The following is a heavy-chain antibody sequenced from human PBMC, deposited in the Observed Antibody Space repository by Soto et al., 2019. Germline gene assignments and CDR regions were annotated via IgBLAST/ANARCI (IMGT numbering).Heavy chain of an antibody. Sequence: GASVKVSCKASGYTFTGYYMHWVRQAPGQGLEWMGWINPNSGGTNYAQKFQGWVTMTRDTSISTAYMELSRLRSDDTAVYYCAREGDIDSYPRGLFDYWGQGTLVTVSS. D-gene: IGHD5-18*01. J-gene: IGHJ4*02. V-gene: IGHV1-2*04. CDR2: INPNSGGT. CDR1: GYTFTGYY. CDR3: AREGDIDSYPRGLFDY.